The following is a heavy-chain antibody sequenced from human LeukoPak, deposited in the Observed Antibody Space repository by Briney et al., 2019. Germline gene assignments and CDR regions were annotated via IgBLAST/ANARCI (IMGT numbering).Heavy chain of an antibody. Sequence: PGGSLRLSCTASGFTFGDYAMSWVRQAPGKGLEWVGFIRSKAYGGTTEYAASVKGRFTISRDDSKSIAYLQMNSLKTEDTAVYYCTLGDLYYDILTGYPGALDIWGQGTMVTVSS. D-gene: IGHD3-9*01. CDR2: IRSKAYGGTT. CDR1: GFTFGDYA. J-gene: IGHJ3*02. CDR3: TLGDLYYDILTGYPGALDI. V-gene: IGHV3-49*04.